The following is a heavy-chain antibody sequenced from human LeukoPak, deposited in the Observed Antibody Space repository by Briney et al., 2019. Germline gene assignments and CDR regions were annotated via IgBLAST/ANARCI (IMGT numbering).Heavy chain of an antibody. CDR1: GYTFTSYD. CDR2: MNPDSGNT. Sequence: APVKVSCKASGYTFTSYDINWVRQAPGQGLEWMGWMNPDSGNTAYAQKYRGRVSMTRNTSTSTAYLLLRSLRSEDTALYYCARRDDYVAFDIWGQGTMVTVSS. V-gene: IGHV1-8*01. D-gene: IGHD4-17*01. J-gene: IGHJ3*02. CDR3: ARRDDYVAFDI.